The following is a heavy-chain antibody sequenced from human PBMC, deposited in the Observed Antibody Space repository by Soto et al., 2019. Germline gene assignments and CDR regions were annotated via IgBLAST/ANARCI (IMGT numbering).Heavy chain of an antibody. D-gene: IGHD3-10*01. Sequence: QVQLQESGPGLVKPSQTLSLTCTVSGGSISSGGYYWRCIRQHPGKGLEWNGDIYYSGSTYYNQSLKSRVNTSVDTSKIQFSLKLSSVTAADTAVYYCGRSVTPWGQGTLVTVSS. J-gene: IGHJ5*02. CDR3: GRSVTP. V-gene: IGHV4-31*03. CDR2: IYYSGST. CDR1: GGSISSGGYY.